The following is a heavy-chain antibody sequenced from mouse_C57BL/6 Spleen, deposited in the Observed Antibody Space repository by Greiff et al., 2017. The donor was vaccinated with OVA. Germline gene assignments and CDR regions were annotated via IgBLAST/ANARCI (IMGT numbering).Heavy chain of an antibody. CDR1: GYSFTDYN. Sequence: EVQLQESGPELVKPGASVKISCKASGYSFTDYNMNWVKQSNGQSLEWIGVINPNYGTTSYNQKFKSKATLTVDQSSSTAYMQLNSLTSEDSAVYYCARLGGYPYYFDYWGQGTTLTVSS. CDR3: ARLGGYPYYFDY. D-gene: IGHD2-2*01. V-gene: IGHV1-39*01. J-gene: IGHJ2*01. CDR2: INPNYGTT.